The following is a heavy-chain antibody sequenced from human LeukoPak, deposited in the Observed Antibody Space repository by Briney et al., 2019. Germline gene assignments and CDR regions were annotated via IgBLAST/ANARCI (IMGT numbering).Heavy chain of an antibody. Sequence: GGSLRLSCAASGFTFSSYWMNWVRQAPGKGLEWVAMIRQGGSEKYYVDSVQGRFTISRDNDKNSLYLQMNSLRAEDTAVYYCARDPVEMATIGLYYFDYWGQGTLVTVSS. V-gene: IGHV3-7*01. J-gene: IGHJ4*02. CDR3: ARDPVEMATIGLYYFDY. CDR1: GFTFSSYW. CDR2: IRQGGSEK. D-gene: IGHD5-12*01.